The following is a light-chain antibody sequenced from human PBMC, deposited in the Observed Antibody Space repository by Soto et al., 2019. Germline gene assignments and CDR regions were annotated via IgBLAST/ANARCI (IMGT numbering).Light chain of an antibody. CDR1: TSNIGSND. Sequence: QPVLTQPPSASRTPGQRFTISCSGSTSNIGSNDVYWYQQLPGTAPKLLIYRNNQRPSGVPDRFSGSKSGTSASLAISGLRSDDEADYFCATWDDSLNGFYVFGTGTKVTV. CDR3: ATWDDSLNGFYV. J-gene: IGLJ1*01. CDR2: RNN. V-gene: IGLV1-47*01.